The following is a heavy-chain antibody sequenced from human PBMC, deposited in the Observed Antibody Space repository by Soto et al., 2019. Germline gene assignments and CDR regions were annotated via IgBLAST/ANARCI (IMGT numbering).Heavy chain of an antibody. CDR3: ARFGCSGWYGLDCYYYYGMDV. CDR2: IYHTGTT. D-gene: IGHD6-19*01. CDR1: GASTSSTYW. V-gene: IGHV4-4*02. J-gene: IGHJ6*02. Sequence: PSDTLSLTCFVSGASTSSTYWLSWVSPTPGKRLEWIGQIYHTGTTSYNPSLKNRVTISLDKSNNQFSLRLTSMTAADTAVYYCARFGCSGWYGLDCYYYYGMDVWGQGTTVT.